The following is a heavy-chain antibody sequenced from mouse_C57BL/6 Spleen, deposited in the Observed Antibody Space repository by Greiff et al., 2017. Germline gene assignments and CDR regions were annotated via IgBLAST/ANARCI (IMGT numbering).Heavy chain of an antibody. D-gene: IGHD2-4*01. CDR3: AREGDEGLRPSWFAY. CDR1: GYTFTSYW. V-gene: IGHV1-50*01. CDR2: IDPSDSYT. Sequence: QVQLQQPGAELVKPGASVKLSCKASGYTFTSYWMQWVKQRPGQGLEWIGEIDPSDSYTNYNQKFKGKATLAVDTSSSTAYMQLSSLTSEDSAVYYCAREGDEGLRPSWFAYWGQGTLVAVSA. J-gene: IGHJ3*01.